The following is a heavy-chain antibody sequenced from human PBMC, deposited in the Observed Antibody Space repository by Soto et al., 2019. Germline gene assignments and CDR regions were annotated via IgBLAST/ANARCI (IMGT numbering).Heavy chain of an antibody. J-gene: IGHJ4*02. D-gene: IGHD3-3*01. CDR2: ISAYNGNT. V-gene: IGHV1-18*01. Sequence: ASVKVSCKASGYTFTSYGISWVRQAPGQRHEKIGWISAYNGNTNYAQKLQGRVTMTTDTSTSTAYMELRSLRSDDTAVYYCAREGGITIFGVVIIPGSPYYFDYWGQGTLVTVSS. CDR3: AREGGITIFGVVIIPGSPYYFDY. CDR1: GYTFTSYG.